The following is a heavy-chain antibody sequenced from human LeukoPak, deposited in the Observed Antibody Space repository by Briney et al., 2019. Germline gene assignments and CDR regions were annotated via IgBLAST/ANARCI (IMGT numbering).Heavy chain of an antibody. D-gene: IGHD3-10*01. CDR2: IKQDGRET. Sequence: PGGSLRLSCAASGLTFGNFWMNWVRQSPGKGLEWVANIKQDGRETFYVDSVKDRFTISRDNAQNSLYLQMNSLRPDDTAVYYCARETGGVLWFGALREDWGRGTLVAVSS. V-gene: IGHV3-7*01. CDR1: GLTFGNFW. CDR3: ARETGGVLWFGALRED. J-gene: IGHJ4*02.